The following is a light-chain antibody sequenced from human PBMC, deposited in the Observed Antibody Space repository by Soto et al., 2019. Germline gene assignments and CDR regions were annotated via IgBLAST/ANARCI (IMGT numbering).Light chain of an antibody. V-gene: IGKV3-11*01. Sequence: EIVLTQSPAPLSLSPGERATLSCRARQSGRSYLAWYQQKPGQAPRLLIHDASSRATGIPARFSGSGSGTDFTLTISSLEPEDFAVYYCQQRTNWPSSTFGQGTRLEIK. CDR1: QSGRSY. CDR3: QQRTNWPSST. J-gene: IGKJ5*01. CDR2: DAS.